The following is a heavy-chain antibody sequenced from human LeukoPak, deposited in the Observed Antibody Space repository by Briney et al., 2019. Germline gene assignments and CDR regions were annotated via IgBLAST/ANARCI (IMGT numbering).Heavy chain of an antibody. V-gene: IGHV4-30-4*01. CDR1: GGSISSGDYY. J-gene: IGHJ6*04. Sequence: TSQTLSLTCTVSGGSISSGDYYWCWIRQPPGKGLEWIGYIYYSGSTYYNPSLKSRVTISVDTSKNQFSLKLSSVTAADTAVYYCARDQPYGDPAADYYGMDVWGKGTTVTVSS. CDR2: IYYSGST. CDR3: ARDQPYGDPAADYYGMDV. D-gene: IGHD4-17*01.